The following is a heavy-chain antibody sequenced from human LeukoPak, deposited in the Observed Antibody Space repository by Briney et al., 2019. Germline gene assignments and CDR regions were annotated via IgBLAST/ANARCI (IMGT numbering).Heavy chain of an antibody. CDR1: GFTFSSYA. D-gene: IGHD6-13*01. J-gene: IGHJ6*02. CDR2: ISYDGSNK. CDR3: ARDLAIADVDYYYGMDV. V-gene: IGHV3-30-3*01. Sequence: HPGGSLRLSCAASGFTFSSYAVHWVRQAPGRGLEWVAVISYDGSNKYYADSVKGRFTISRDNSKNTLYLQMNSLRAEDTAVYYCARDLAIADVDYYYGMDVWGQGTTVTVSS.